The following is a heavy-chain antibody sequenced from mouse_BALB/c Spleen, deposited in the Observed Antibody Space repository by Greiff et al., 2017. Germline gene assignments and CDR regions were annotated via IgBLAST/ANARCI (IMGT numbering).Heavy chain of an antibody. CDR2: IYPYNGGT. J-gene: IGHJ4*01. V-gene: IGHV1S29*02. CDR3: ARGGNCGLYYAMDY. D-gene: IGHD2-1*01. Sequence: VQLQQSGPELVKPGASVKISCKASGYTFTDYNMHWVKQSHGKSLEWIGYIYPYNGGTGYNQKFKSKATLTVDNSSSTAYMELRSLTSEDSAVYYCARGGNCGLYYAMDYWGQGTSVTVSS. CDR1: GYTFTDYN.